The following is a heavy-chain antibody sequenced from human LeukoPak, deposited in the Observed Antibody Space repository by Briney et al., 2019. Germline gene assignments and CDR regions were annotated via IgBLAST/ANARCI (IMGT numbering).Heavy chain of an antibody. Sequence: SETLSLTCTVSGGSISSYYWSWIRQPPGKGLEWIGYIYYSGSANYNPSLKSRFTISVDTSKNEFSLKLSSVTAADTAVYYYARAGVRATWALDYWGQGTLVTVSS. V-gene: IGHV4-59*01. D-gene: IGHD1-26*01. CDR3: ARAGVRATWALDY. CDR2: IYYSGSA. J-gene: IGHJ4*02. CDR1: GGSISSYY.